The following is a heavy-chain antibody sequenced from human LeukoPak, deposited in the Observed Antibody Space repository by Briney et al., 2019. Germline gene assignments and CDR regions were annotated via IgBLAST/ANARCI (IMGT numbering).Heavy chain of an antibody. Sequence: GASVKVSCKASGYTFTDYYMHWVRQAPGQGLEWMGWINPNSGGTNYAQKFQGRVTMTRDTSISTAYMELSRLRSDDTAVYYCARGGRDRGYWRAFDIWGQGTMVTVSS. V-gene: IGHV1-2*02. J-gene: IGHJ3*02. CDR2: INPNSGGT. D-gene: IGHD6-25*01. CDR3: ARGGRDRGYWRAFDI. CDR1: GYTFTDYY.